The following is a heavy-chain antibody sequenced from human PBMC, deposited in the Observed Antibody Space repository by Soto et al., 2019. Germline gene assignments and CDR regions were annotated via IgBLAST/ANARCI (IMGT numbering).Heavy chain of an antibody. J-gene: IGHJ6*04. D-gene: IGHD6-25*01. CDR3: ARRYSSGLDV. CDR1: GCSSSSYY. V-gene: IGHV4-59*08. CDR2: IYYSGST. Sequence: PSETLPLTCTFSGCSSSSYYWIWIRQPPGKGLEWIGYIYYSGSTNYNPSLKSRVTISVDTSKNQFSLKLSSVTAADTAVYYCARRYSSGLDVWGKGTTVTVSS.